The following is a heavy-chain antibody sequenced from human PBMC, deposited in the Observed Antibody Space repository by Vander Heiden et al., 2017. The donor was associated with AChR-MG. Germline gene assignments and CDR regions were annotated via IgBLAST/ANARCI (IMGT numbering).Heavy chain of an antibody. CDR2: INHSGST. V-gene: IGHV4-34*01. Sequence: QVQLQQRGAGLLKPPETLSLTCAVYGGSYGGCTWSGIRQPPGKGLERIEEINHSGSTNYNPPLKSRVTISVDTSKNQFSLKLSSVTAADTAVYYCARGLRQWLVLGNFDYWGQGTLVTVSS. CDR3: ARGLRQWLVLGNFDY. CDR1: GGSYGGCT. D-gene: IGHD6-19*01. J-gene: IGHJ4*02.